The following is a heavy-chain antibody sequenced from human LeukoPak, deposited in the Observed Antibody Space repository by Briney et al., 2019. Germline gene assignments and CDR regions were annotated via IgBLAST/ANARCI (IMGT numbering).Heavy chain of an antibody. Sequence: GASVKVSCKASGYTFTSYAMHWVRQAPGQRLEWMGWINAGNGNTKYSQKFQGRVTITTDESTSTAYMELSSLRSEDTAVYYCARGGGYNRYYFDYWGQGTLVTVSS. CDR1: GYTFTSYA. CDR2: INAGNGNT. CDR3: ARGGGYNRYYFDY. D-gene: IGHD5-24*01. V-gene: IGHV1-3*01. J-gene: IGHJ4*02.